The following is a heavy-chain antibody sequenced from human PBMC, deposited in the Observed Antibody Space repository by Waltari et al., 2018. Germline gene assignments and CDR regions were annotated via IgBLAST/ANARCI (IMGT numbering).Heavy chain of an antibody. CDR3: ARFSTSIAARAGLDAFDI. D-gene: IGHD6-6*01. J-gene: IGHJ3*02. CDR1: GYSISSGYY. V-gene: IGHV4-38-2*01. CDR2: IYHRGST. Sequence: QVQLQESGPGLVKPSETLSLTCAVSGYSISSGYYWGWIRQPPGKGLEWIGSIYHRGSTYYNPSLKSRVTISVDTSKNQFSLKLSSVTAADTAVYYCARFSTSIAARAGLDAFDIWGQGTMVTVSS.